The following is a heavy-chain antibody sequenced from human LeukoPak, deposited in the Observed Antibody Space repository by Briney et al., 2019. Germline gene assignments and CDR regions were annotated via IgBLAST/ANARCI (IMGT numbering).Heavy chain of an antibody. CDR1: GGTFSSYA. D-gene: IGHD4-17*01. J-gene: IGHJ6*03. CDR2: IIPIFGTA. CDR3: ARSVVYGDNRYYYMDV. Sequence: GASVRVSCKASGGTFSSYAISWGRQAPGQGLEWMGGIIPIFGTANYAQKFQGRVTITTDESTSTAYMELSSLRFEDTAVYYCARSVVYGDNRYYYMDVWGKGTTVTVSS. V-gene: IGHV1-69*05.